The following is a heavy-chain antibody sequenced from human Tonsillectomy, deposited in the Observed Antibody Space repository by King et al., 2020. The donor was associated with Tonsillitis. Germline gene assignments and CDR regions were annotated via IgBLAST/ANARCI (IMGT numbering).Heavy chain of an antibody. CDR1: GFTFSSYT. Sequence: QLVQSGGGVVQPGRSLRLSCAASGFTFSSYTMHWVRQAPGKGLEWVAVISYDGSNEYYADSVKGRFTISRDNSKTTLFLQMNCLRAEDTAVYYCARESVGKYSISWYPSFYHVMDVWGQGTTVTVSS. CDR2: ISYDGSNE. D-gene: IGHD6-13*01. CDR3: ARESVGKYSISWYPSFYHVMDV. J-gene: IGHJ6*02. V-gene: IGHV3-30-3*01.